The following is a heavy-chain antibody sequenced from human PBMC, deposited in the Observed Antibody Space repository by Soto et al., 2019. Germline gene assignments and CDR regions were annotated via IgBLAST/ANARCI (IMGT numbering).Heavy chain of an antibody. D-gene: IGHD5-18*01. CDR2: ISGSGGST. V-gene: IGHV3-23*01. CDR3: AKVGERGYRYGYAY. Sequence: EVQLLESGGGLVQPGGSLRLSCAASGFTFSSYAMSWVRQAPGKGLEWVSAISGSGGSTYYADSVKGRFTISRDNSKNTLYMQMNSLRAEDTAVYYCAKVGERGYRYGYAYWGQGTLVTVSS. CDR1: GFTFSSYA. J-gene: IGHJ4*02.